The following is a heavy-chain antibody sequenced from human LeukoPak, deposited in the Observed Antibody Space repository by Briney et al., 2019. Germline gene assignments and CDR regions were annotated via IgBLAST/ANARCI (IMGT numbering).Heavy chain of an antibody. V-gene: IGHV4-61*01. CDR3: ARGAYYFDY. Sequence: SETLSLTCIASGGSVSSGSYYWSWIRQPPGKGLEWIGYIYYSGTTNYNPSLKSRVTISVDTSKNQFSLNLSSVTAADTAVYYCARGAYYFDYWGQGTLVTVSS. CDR2: IYYSGTT. J-gene: IGHJ4*02. CDR1: GGSVSSGSYY.